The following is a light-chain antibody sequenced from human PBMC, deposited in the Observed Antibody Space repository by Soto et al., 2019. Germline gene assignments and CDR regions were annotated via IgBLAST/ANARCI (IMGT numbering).Light chain of an antibody. CDR1: QSVSSSY. Sequence: EIVLTQSPGTLPLSPGERATLSCRASQSVSSSYLAWYQQKPGQAPRLLIYGASSRATGIPDRFSGSGSGTDFTLTISRPEPEDFAVYYCQQYGSSPPWTFGQGTKVEIK. CDR2: GAS. CDR3: QQYGSSPPWT. J-gene: IGKJ1*01. V-gene: IGKV3-20*01.